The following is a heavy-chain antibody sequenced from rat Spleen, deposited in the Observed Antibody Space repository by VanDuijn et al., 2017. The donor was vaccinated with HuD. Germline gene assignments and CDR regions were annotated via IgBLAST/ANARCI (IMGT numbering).Heavy chain of an antibody. CDR1: VFNFGDYW. D-gene: IGHD1-9*01. J-gene: IGHJ2*01. V-gene: IGHV5-29*01. CDR2: IRSDGGRN. Sequence: EVQMVESGGGLVQPGRSLKLSFVASVFNFGDYWMVWVRQAPGKGLDWVATIRSDGGRNVYRDSVNGRFTISRDNAKSTLYLQMDILRSEDTDTNYCARHGYNSYFDYWGQGVMVTVSS. CDR3: ARHGYNSYFDY.